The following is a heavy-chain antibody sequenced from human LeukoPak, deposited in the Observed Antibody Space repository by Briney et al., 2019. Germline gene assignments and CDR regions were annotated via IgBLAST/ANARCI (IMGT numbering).Heavy chain of an antibody. CDR2: ISYDGSNK. V-gene: IGHV3-30-3*01. CDR3: ARGEVGADPTDY. Sequence: GGSLRLSCAASEFTFSSYAMHWVRQAPGKGLEWVAVISYDGSNKYYADSVKGRFTISRDNSKNTLYLQMNSLRAEDTAVYYCARGEVGADPTDYWGQGTLVTVSS. J-gene: IGHJ4*02. CDR1: EFTFSSYA. D-gene: IGHD1-26*01.